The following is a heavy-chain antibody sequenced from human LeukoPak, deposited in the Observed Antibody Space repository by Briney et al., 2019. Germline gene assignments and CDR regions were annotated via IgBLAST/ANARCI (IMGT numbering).Heavy chain of an antibody. V-gene: IGHV3-21*01. CDR2: ISSSSSSYI. D-gene: IGHD5-18*01. J-gene: IGHJ4*02. Sequence: GGSLRLSCAASGFTFSSYSMNWVRQAPGKGLEWVSSISSSSSSYIYYADSVKGRFTISRDNAKNSLYLQMNSLRAEDTAVYYCASLGGYSYGYDYWGQGTLVTVSS. CDR1: GFTFSSYS. CDR3: ASLGGYSYGYDY.